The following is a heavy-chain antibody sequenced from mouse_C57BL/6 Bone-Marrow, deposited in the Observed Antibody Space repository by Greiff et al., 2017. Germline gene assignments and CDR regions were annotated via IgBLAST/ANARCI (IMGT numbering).Heavy chain of an antibody. CDR2: IDPNSGGT. CDR3: ARNGYDGKTWFAY. J-gene: IGHJ3*01. V-gene: IGHV1-72*01. D-gene: IGHD2-2*01. CDR1: GYTFTSYW. Sequence: QVQLQQPGAELVKPGASVKLSCKASGYTFTSYWMHWVKQRPGRGLEWIGRIDPNSGGTKYNEKFKSKATLTVDKPSSTAYVQLSSLTSEDAAVYYCARNGYDGKTWFAYWGQGTLVTVSA.